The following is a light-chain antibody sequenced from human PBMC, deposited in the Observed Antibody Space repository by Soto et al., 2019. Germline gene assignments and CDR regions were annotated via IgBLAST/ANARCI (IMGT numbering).Light chain of an antibody. CDR2: GAS. CDR1: QRVSSSY. V-gene: IGKV3-20*01. Sequence: EIVLTQSPGTLSLSPGERATLSCRARQRVSSSYLAWYQQKPGQAPRPLIYGASRRATGIPDRFSGSGSGTDFTLTINSLEPEAFAVYYCQQYGSSPPRYTFGQGTKLQIK. CDR3: QQYGSSPPRYT. J-gene: IGKJ2*01.